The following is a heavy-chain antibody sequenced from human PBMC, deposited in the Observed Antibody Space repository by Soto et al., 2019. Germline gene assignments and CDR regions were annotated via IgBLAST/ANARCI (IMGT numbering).Heavy chain of an antibody. CDR1: GYTFTSYG. Sequence: ASVKVSCKASGYTFTSYGISWVRQAPGQGLEWMGWINHNSGGTNYAQKFQGWVTMTRDTSISTAYMKLSRLRSDDTAVYYCARDLYAYDSSGYYPPQGAFDIWGQGTMVTVSS. V-gene: IGHV1-2*04. J-gene: IGHJ3*02. CDR3: ARDLYAYDSSGYYPPQGAFDI. CDR2: INHNSGGT. D-gene: IGHD3-22*01.